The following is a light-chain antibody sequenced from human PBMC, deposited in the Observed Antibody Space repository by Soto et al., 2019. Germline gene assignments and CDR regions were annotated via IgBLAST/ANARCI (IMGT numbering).Light chain of an antibody. J-gene: IGKJ1*01. V-gene: IGKV3-20*01. CDR3: QQYVTSSPRT. CDR1: HTISSSY. CDR2: GIS. Sequence: EIVLTQSPGTLSLSPGERATLPCRASHTISSSYLAWYRQKPGQAPRLLMYGISRRATGIPDRFSGSGSGTDFTLTITRLEPEDFAVYYCQQYVTSSPRTFGQGTKVDIK.